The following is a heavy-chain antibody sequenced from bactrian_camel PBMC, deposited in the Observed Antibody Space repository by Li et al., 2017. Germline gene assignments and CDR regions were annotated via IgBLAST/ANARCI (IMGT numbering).Heavy chain of an antibody. D-gene: IGHD1*01. CDR3: AADPAWTYCAYVRELET. CDR1: KYTIS. J-gene: IGHJ4*01. CDR2: IESGSLST. Sequence: QLVESGGGSVQAGGSLRLSCTASKYTISMAWFRQAPGKEREGVAAIESGSLSTYYADSVKGRFTISRMSANNTMYLQMNNLQPGDTAMYYGAADPAWTYCAYVRELETWGQGTQVTVS. V-gene: IGHV3-3*01.